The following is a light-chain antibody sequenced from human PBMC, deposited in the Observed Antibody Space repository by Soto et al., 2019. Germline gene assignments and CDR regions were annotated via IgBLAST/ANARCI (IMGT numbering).Light chain of an antibody. J-gene: IGKJ2*02. CDR1: QSSSSW. Sequence: DIQMTQYPSTLSASVGDRVTITCRASQSSSSWLAWYQQKPGKAPKLLIYKASSLESGVASRFSGSGSGTEFTLTISSMQPDDVATYYCQDYNSYSRTFGQGTKLEIK. CDR2: KAS. CDR3: QDYNSYSRT. V-gene: IGKV1-5*03.